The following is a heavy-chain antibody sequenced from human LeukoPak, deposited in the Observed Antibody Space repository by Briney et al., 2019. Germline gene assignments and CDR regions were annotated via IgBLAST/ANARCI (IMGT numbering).Heavy chain of an antibody. CDR1: GFTFSSYA. D-gene: IGHD4/OR15-4a*01. V-gene: IGHV3-15*01. Sequence: GGSLRLSCAASGFTFSSYAMSWVRQAPGKGLEWVGRIKSKTDGGTTDYAAPVKGRFTISRDDSKNTLYLQMNSLKTEDTAVYYCTTVPPGALDYYYYGMDVWGQGTTVTVSS. J-gene: IGHJ6*02. CDR2: IKSKTDGGTT. CDR3: TTVPPGALDYYYYGMDV.